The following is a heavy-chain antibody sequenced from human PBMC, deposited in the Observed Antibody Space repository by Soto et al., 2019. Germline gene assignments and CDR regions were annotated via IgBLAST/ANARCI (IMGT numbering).Heavy chain of an antibody. Sequence: EVQLSESGGGLVQPGGSLRLSCAASGLTFSRADLSWVRQAPGKGLEWVSAISGSGGDIHYADSVKGRFTVSRDNPKNTLFLQMSSLRVEDTAIYYCATHSWDYWGQGTLVTVSS. CDR1: GLTFSRAD. CDR2: ISGSGGDI. J-gene: IGHJ4*02. V-gene: IGHV3-23*01. CDR3: ATHSWDY.